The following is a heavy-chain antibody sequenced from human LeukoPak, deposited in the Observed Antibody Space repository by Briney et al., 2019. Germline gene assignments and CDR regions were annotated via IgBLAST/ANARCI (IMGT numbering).Heavy chain of an antibody. D-gene: IGHD3-3*01. Sequence: GGSLRLSCEGSGFTFRSYWLSWVRQAPGKGLEWVAKIKKDGSEKYYAESVKGRFTISRGNAKNSLHVQMNSLRAEDTAVYFCTRDYDFGPPDYWGQGTLVSVSS. CDR1: GFTFRSYW. CDR3: TRDYDFGPPDY. CDR2: IKKDGSEK. J-gene: IGHJ4*02. V-gene: IGHV3-7*01.